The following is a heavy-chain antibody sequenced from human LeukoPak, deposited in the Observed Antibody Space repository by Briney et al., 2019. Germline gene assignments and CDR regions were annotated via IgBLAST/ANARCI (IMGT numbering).Heavy chain of an antibody. D-gene: IGHD4-17*01. J-gene: IGHJ6*02. Sequence: GGSLRLSCAASGFTFSDYYMSWIRQAPGKGLEWVSYISSSGSTIYYADSVKGRFTISRDNAKNSLYLQMNSLRAEDTAVYYCARELLYYGDYSPTERDNIDYYYYYGMDVWGQGTTVTVSS. CDR2: ISSSGSTI. CDR3: ARELLYYGDYSPTERDNIDYYYYYGMDV. CDR1: GFTFSDYY. V-gene: IGHV3-11*01.